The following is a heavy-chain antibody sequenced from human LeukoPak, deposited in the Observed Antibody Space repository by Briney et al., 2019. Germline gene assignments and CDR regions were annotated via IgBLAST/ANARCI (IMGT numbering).Heavy chain of an antibody. D-gene: IGHD2-2*01. CDR3: AIRQDIVVVPAASSWFDP. J-gene: IGHJ5*02. V-gene: IGHV4-34*01. Sequence: SETLSLTCAVYGGSFSGYYWSWIRQPPGKGLEWIGEINHSGSTNYNPSLKSRVTISVDTSKNQFSLKLSSVTAADTAVYYCAIRQDIVVVPAASSWFDPWAREPWSPSPQ. CDR2: INHSGST. CDR1: GGSFSGYY.